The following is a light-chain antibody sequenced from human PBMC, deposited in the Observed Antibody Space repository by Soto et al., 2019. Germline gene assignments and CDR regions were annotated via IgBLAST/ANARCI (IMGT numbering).Light chain of an antibody. CDR3: QQYNSYSEA. CDR2: DAS. CDR1: QSVSSW. J-gene: IGKJ1*01. Sequence: DIQMTQSPSTLSASVGDRVTITCRASQSVSSWLAWYQQKPGKAPNLLIYDASSLQSGVPSRFSGSGSDTEFTLTIHSLHPDDFATYYCQQYNSYSEAFGQGTKV. V-gene: IGKV1-5*01.